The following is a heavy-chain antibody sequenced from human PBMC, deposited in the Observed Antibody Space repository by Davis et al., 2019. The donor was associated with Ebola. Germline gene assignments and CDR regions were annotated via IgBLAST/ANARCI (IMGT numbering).Heavy chain of an antibody. J-gene: IGHJ3*02. CDR3: AGKGVGSSGWYDAFDI. D-gene: IGHD6-19*01. CDR2: IYYSGST. CDR1: GGSISSYY. Sequence: MPSETLSLTCTVSGGSISSYYWSWIRQPPGKGLEWIGYIYYSGSTNYNPSLMSRVTISVDTSKNQFSLKLSSVTAADTAVYYCAGKGVGSSGWYDAFDIWGQGTMVTVSS. V-gene: IGHV4-59*08.